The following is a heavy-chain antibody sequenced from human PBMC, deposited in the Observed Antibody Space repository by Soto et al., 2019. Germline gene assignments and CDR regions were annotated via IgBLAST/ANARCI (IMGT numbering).Heavy chain of an antibody. CDR3: ASKTEAGWDYSGMDV. J-gene: IGHJ6*02. V-gene: IGHV3-30*03. CDR2: ISYDGSNK. Sequence: GGSLRLSCAASGFTFSSYGMHWVRQAPGKGLEWVAVISYDGSNKYYADSVKGRFTISRDNSKNTLYLQMNSLRAEDTAVYYCASKTEAGWDYSGMDVWGQGTTVTVSS. D-gene: IGHD6-19*01. CDR1: GFTFSSYG.